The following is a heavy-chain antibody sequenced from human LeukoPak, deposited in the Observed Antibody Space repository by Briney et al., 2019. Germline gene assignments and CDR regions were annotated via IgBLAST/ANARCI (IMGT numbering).Heavy chain of an antibody. Sequence: GASVKVSCKASGYTFTTYDLNWVRQAPGQGLEWMGGIIPIFGTANYAQKFQGRVTITADKSTSTAYMELSSLRSEDTAVYYCAREGGHYYDSSGPFDYWGQGTLVTVSS. J-gene: IGHJ4*02. CDR3: AREGGHYYDSSGPFDY. CDR1: GYTFTTYD. D-gene: IGHD3-22*01. CDR2: IIPIFGTA. V-gene: IGHV1-69*06.